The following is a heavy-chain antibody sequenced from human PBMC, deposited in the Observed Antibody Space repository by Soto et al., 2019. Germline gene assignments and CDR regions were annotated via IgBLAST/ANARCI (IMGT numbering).Heavy chain of an antibody. D-gene: IGHD1-26*01. V-gene: IGHV4-31*03. CDR2: IYYSGST. CDR3: ARVGGSYYRPIFDY. Sequence: SETLSLTCTDSGGSISSGGYYWSWIRQHPGKGLEWIGYIYYSGSTYYNPSLKSRVTISVDTSKNQFSLKLSSVTAADTAVYYCARVGGSYYRPIFDYWGQGTLVTVSS. CDR1: GGSISSGGYY. J-gene: IGHJ4*02.